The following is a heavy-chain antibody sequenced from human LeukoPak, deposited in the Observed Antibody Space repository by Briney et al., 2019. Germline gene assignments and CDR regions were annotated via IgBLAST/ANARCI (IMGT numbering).Heavy chain of an antibody. CDR2: ISGSGGST. J-gene: IGHJ4*02. D-gene: IGHD3-22*01. Sequence: GGSLRLSCAASGFTFSSYAVSWVRQAPGKGLEWVSAISGSGGSTYYADSVKGRFTISRDNSKNTLYLQMNSLRAEDTAVYYCANADSGGYYGNFDYWGQGTLVTVSS. CDR1: GFTFSSYA. CDR3: ANADSGGYYGNFDY. V-gene: IGHV3-23*01.